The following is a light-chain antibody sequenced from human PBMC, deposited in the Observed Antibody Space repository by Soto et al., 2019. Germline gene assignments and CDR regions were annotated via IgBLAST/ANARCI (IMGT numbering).Light chain of an antibody. V-gene: IGKV1-5*03. CDR3: QHWNDYSWT. CDR2: KTS. Sequence: DIHMTQSPSTLSSSVGDRVTITCRASQSISIWLAWYQQKPGNAPNLLIYKTSSLETGVPSRFSGSGAGTEFPLTISSLQPDDFATYYCQHWNDYSWTFGQGTKVEVK. CDR1: QSISIW. J-gene: IGKJ1*01.